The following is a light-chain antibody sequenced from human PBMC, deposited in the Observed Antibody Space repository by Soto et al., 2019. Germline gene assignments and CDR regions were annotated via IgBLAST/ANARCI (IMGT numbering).Light chain of an antibody. CDR2: GAS. Sequence: EIVMTQSPATLSVSPGERATLSCRASQSVRLNLAWYQQKPGQAPRLLIYGASTRATGIPTRFSGSGSGPDITLTISSLQSEDVAVCHCQHYNSWPRTWTFGKGTKVDIK. CDR1: QSVRLN. J-gene: IGKJ1*01. CDR3: QHYNSWPRTWT. V-gene: IGKV3-15*01.